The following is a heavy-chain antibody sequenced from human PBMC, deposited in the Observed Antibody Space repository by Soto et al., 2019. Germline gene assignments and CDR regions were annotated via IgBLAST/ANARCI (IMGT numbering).Heavy chain of an antibody. CDR1: GFTFSSYA. Sequence: GGSLRLSCAASGFTFSSYAMHWVRQAPGKGLEWVAVISYDGSNKYYADSVKGRFTISRDNSKNTLYLQMNSLRAEDTAVYYCARASRLAVAGNFDYWGQGTLVTVSS. J-gene: IGHJ4*02. CDR3: ARASRLAVAGNFDY. V-gene: IGHV3-30-3*01. CDR2: ISYDGSNK. D-gene: IGHD6-19*01.